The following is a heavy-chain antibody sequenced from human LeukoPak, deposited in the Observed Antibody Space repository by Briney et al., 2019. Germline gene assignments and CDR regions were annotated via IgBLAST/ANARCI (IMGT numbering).Heavy chain of an antibody. CDR2: INHSGST. V-gene: IGHV4-34*01. D-gene: IGHD6-25*01. CDR1: GGSFSGYY. Sequence: PSETLSLTCAVYGGSFSGYYWSWIRQPPGKGLEWIGGINHSGSTNYNPSLKSRVTISVDTSKNQFSLKLSSVTAADTAVYYCARGARPVDYWGQGTLVTVSS. CDR3: ARGARPVDY. J-gene: IGHJ4*02.